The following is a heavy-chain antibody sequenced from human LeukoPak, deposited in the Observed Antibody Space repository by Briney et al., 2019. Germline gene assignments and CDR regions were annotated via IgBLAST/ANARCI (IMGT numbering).Heavy chain of an antibody. CDR3: ARDQGGGSYDY. CDR1: GFTFSSYA. CDR2: ISSNGGST. D-gene: IGHD1-26*01. J-gene: IGHJ4*02. V-gene: IGHV3-64*01. Sequence: GGSLRLSCAASGFTFSSYAMHWVRQAPGKGLEYVSAISSNGGSTYYANSVKGRFTISRDNSKNTLYLQMGSLRAEDMAVYYCARDQGGGSYDYWGQGTLVTVSS.